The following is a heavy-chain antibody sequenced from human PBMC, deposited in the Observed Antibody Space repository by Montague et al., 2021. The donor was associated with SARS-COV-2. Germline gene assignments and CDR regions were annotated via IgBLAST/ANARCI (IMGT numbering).Heavy chain of an antibody. Sequence: SETLSLTCTVSGYSINSNYYWGWIRQPPGKGLEWIGCSYHRGTTHYHPSLKSRVTISLATSNNHFSLKGTAVTAADTAVYYWARAPYYGPGKPYQFDYWGRGTMVTVSS. CDR3: ARAPYYGPGKPYQFDY. D-gene: IGHD3-10*01. CDR2: SYHRGTT. J-gene: IGHJ4*02. V-gene: IGHV4-38-2*02. CDR1: GYSINSNYY.